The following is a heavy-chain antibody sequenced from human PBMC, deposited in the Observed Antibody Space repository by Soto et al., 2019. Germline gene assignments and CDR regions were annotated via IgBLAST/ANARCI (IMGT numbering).Heavy chain of an antibody. V-gene: IGHV3-11*01. D-gene: IGHD3-16*01. Sequence: QVQLVESGGGLVKPGGSLRLSCAASGFTFSDYYMSWIRQAPGKGLEWVSYISSSGSTIYYADSVKGRFTISRDNAKNSLYLQRHSLRGEDTAVYYCARRGRWIRGRSSVAWCDHWGQGNMVTVSS. CDR2: ISSSGSTI. CDR3: ARRGRWIRGRSSVAWCDH. CDR1: GFTFSDYY. J-gene: IGHJ5*02.